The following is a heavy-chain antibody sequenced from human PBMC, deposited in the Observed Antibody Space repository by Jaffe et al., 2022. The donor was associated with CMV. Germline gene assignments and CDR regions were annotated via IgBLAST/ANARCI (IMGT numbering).Heavy chain of an antibody. CDR2: ISWNSGSI. CDR3: AKDRGIGAADYWYFDL. V-gene: IGHV3-9*01. CDR1: GFTFDDYG. J-gene: IGHJ2*01. Sequence: EVQLVESGGGLVQPGRSLRLSCAASGFTFDDYGMHWVRQGPGKGLEWVSGISWNSGSIGYADSVKGRFTISRDNAKNSLYLQMNSLRAEDTALYYCAKDRGIGAADYWYFDLWGRGTLVTVSS. D-gene: IGHD6-13*01.